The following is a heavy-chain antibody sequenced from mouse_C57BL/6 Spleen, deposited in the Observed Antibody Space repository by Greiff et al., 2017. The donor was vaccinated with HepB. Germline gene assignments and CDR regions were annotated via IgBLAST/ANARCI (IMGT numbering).Heavy chain of an antibody. Sequence: VQLQQSGAELVKPGASVKLSCTASGFNIKDYYMPWVKQRTEQGLEWIGRIDPEAGETKYAAKFQGKATITADPSSNTAYLQRSSLTSEDTAVYYCARSVVSPTGDWYFDVWGTGTTVTVSS. J-gene: IGHJ1*03. CDR3: ARSVVSPTGDWYFDV. CDR2: IDPEAGET. CDR1: GFNIKDYY. D-gene: IGHD4-1*02. V-gene: IGHV14-2*01.